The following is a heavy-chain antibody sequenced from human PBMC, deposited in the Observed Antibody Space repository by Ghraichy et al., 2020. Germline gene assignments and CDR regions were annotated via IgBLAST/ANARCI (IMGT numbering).Heavy chain of an antibody. Sequence: GESLNISCAASGFSFSSYAMSWVRQAPGKGLEWVSAIRGGGTSTYYADSVKGRFTISRDNSKSTLYLQMHSLRAEDTAVYYCAKAYSSGWYSLAPNAFNIWGQGTMVSVSS. J-gene: IGHJ3*02. CDR2: IRGGGTST. CDR3: AKAYSSGWYSLAPNAFNI. D-gene: IGHD6-19*01. CDR1: GFSFSSYA. V-gene: IGHV3-23*01.